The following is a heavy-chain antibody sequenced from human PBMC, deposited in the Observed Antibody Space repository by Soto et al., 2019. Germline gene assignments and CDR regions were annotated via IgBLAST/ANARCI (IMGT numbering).Heavy chain of an antibody. CDR1: VGIFSSYA. V-gene: IGHV1-69*13. D-gene: IGHD1-1*01. CDR2: IIPIFGTA. CDR3: ARDGRDGYNYYFDY. J-gene: IGHJ4*02. Sequence: SVKVSCKASVGIFSSYAISWVRQAPGQGLEWMGGIIPIFGTANYAQKFQGRVTITADESTSTAYMELSSLRSEDTAVYYCARDGRDGYNYYFDYWGQGTLVTVSS.